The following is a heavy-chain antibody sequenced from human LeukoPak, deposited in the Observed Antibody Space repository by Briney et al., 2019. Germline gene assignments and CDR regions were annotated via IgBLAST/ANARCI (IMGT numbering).Heavy chain of an antibody. J-gene: IGHJ4*02. CDR1: GGSISIGSYY. CDR2: IYASGST. Sequence: PSQTLSLTCTVSGGSISIGSYYWNCIRQPAGKGLEWIGRIYASGSTKYNPSLKSRVTMSVDTSKNQFSLKLNSVTAADTAVYYCARGRSGSHLGDYWGQGTLVTVSS. CDR3: ARGRSGSHLGDY. D-gene: IGHD1-26*01. V-gene: IGHV4-61*02.